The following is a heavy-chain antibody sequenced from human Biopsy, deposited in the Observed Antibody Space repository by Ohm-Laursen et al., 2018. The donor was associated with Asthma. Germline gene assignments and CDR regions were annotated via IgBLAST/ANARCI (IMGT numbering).Heavy chain of an antibody. V-gene: IGHV4-59*01. CDR2: IYYSGST. CDR3: ARGISRVTGLFDHFDS. D-gene: IGHD2-21*02. J-gene: IGHJ4*02. CDR1: GVSISSDY. Sequence: SETLSLTCTASGVSISSDYWSWIRQPPGKGLEWIGHIYYSGSTNYQPSLKSRVTIPVDTSKNQFSLKLRSVTAADAAVYYCARGISRVTGLFDHFDSWGQGTLVTVSS.